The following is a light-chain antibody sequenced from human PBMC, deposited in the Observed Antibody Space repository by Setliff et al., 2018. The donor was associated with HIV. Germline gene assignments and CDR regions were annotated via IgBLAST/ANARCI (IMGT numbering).Light chain of an antibody. Sequence: QSALTHPASVSGSPGQTVTISCTGISCNVGVDYSVSWYQQLTGKAPKLMMYDVNNRPSGVSNRFSGSRSGNTASLTSSGLQVADEADYYCSSYTTRSTLYVFGPGTKVTVL. CDR3: SSYTTRSTLYV. CDR1: SCNVGVDYS. CDR2: DVN. V-gene: IGLV2-14*03. J-gene: IGLJ1*01.